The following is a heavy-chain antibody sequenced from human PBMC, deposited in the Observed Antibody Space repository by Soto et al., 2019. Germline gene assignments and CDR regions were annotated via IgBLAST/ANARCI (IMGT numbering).Heavy chain of an antibody. CDR2: IYDSGST. D-gene: IGHD5-18*01. Sequence: PSETLSLTCTVSGGSINNYYWSWIRQPPGKGLEWIGYIYDSGSTNYNPSLKSRVTMSVDTSKNQFSLNLSSVTAADTAVYYCASEHGFSYGLNYFDPWDQGTLVTVSS. CDR3: ASEHGFSYGLNYFDP. CDR1: GGSINNYY. J-gene: IGHJ5*02. V-gene: IGHV4-59*01.